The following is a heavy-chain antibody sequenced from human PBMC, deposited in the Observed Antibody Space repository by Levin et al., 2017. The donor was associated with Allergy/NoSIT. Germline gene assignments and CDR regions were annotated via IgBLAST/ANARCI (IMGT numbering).Heavy chain of an antibody. CDR2: IKSKTDGGTT. CDR3: STYSSSWYYFDY. D-gene: IGHD6-13*01. Sequence: TGGSLRLSCAASGITFSNAWKSWARQAPGKGLEWVGRIKSKTDGGTTEYAAPVKGRFTISRDDSKNTLYLQMNSLKTEDTAVYFCSTYSSSWYYFDYWGQGTLVTVSS. J-gene: IGHJ4*02. V-gene: IGHV3-15*01. CDR1: GITFSNAW.